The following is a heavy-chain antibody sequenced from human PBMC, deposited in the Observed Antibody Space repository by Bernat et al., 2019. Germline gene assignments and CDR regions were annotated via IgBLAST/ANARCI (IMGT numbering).Heavy chain of an antibody. D-gene: IGHD2-8*02. CDR2: INPNSGGT. V-gene: IGHV1-2*02. Sequence: QVQLVQSGAEVKKPGASVKVSCKASGYTFTGYYMHWVRQAPGQGLEWMGWINPNSGGTNYAQKLQGGVNMTRDTSISTAYMGLGRLRSDDTAVYYCARDLNPGQYCYGMDVWGQGTTVTVSS. J-gene: IGHJ6*02. CDR3: ARDLNPGQYCYGMDV. CDR1: GYTFTGYY.